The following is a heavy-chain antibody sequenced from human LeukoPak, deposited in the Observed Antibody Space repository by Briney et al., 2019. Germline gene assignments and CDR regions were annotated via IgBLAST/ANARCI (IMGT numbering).Heavy chain of an antibody. CDR1: GFTFSSYS. CDR3: AGPSAYCSGGSCYSD. D-gene: IGHD2-15*01. J-gene: IGHJ4*02. Sequence: PGGSLGLSCAASGFTFSSYSMNWVRQAPGKGLEWVSSISSSSSYIYYADSVKGRFTISRDNAKNSLYLQMNSLRAEDTAVYYCAGPSAYCSGGSCYSDWGQGTLVTVSS. CDR2: ISSSSSYI. V-gene: IGHV3-21*01.